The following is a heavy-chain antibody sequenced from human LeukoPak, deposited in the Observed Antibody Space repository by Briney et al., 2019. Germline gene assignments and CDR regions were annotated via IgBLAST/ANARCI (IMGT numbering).Heavy chain of an antibody. CDR2: IKQDGSEE. Sequence: GGSLRLSCAASGFTFSSYWMSWVRQAPGKGLEWVANIKQDGSEEYSVDSVKGRFTISRDNAKNSLYLQMNSLRAEDTAVYYCARIKGQSSGWYYFDYWGQGTLVTVSS. CDR1: GFTFSSYW. CDR3: ARIKGQSSGWYYFDY. J-gene: IGHJ4*02. D-gene: IGHD6-19*01. V-gene: IGHV3-7*01.